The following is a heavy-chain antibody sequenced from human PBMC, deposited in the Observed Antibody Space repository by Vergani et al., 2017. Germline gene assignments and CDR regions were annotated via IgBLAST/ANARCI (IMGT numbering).Heavy chain of an antibody. D-gene: IGHD2-15*01. J-gene: IGHJ4*02. CDR2: ISGSGGST. V-gene: IGHV3-23*01. Sequence: EVQLLESGGGLVQPGGSLRLSCAASGFTFSSYAMSWVRQAPGKGLEWVSAISGSGGSTYYADSVQGRFTISRDNSKNTLYLQMNSLRAEDTAVYYCARGVLGYCSGGSCYSSDYWGQGTLVTVSS. CDR3: ARGVLGYCSGGSCYSSDY. CDR1: GFTFSSYA.